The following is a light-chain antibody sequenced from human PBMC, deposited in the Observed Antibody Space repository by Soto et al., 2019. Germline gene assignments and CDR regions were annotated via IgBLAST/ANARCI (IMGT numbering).Light chain of an antibody. CDR2: EES. CDR1: QAVPNN. Sequence: DIHLTQSPSFLSASVGDRVTITCRPSQAVPNNMAWYQQKPGKPPQLLIYEESTLPSGVPSRFSGRKSGTQFTLTIDSLQPEDFATYYCQQVKTYPRTFGGGTKVEIK. CDR3: QQVKTYPRT. V-gene: IGKV1-9*01. J-gene: IGKJ4*01.